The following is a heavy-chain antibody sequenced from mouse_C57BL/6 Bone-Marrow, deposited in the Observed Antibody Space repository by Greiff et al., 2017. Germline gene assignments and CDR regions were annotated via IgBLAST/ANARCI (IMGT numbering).Heavy chain of an antibody. J-gene: IGHJ3*01. V-gene: IGHV1-85*01. CDR2: IYPRDGST. D-gene: IGHD2-4*01. CDR3: ARDGLPAWFAY. Sequence: QVHVKQSGPELVKPGASVKLSCKASGYTFTSYDINWVKQRPGQGLEWIGWIYPRDGSTKYNEKFKGKATLTVDTSSSTAYMELHSLTSEDSAVYFCARDGLPAWFAYWGQGTLVTVSA. CDR1: GYTFTSYD.